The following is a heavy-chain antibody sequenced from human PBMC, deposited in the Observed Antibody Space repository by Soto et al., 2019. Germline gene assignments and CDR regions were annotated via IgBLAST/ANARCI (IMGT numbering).Heavy chain of an antibody. CDR3: ARVITIFGVVTFDP. D-gene: IGHD3-3*01. V-gene: IGHV4-59*01. J-gene: IGHJ5*02. CDR2: IYYSGST. Sequence: SETLSLTCTVSGGSISSYYWSWIRQPPGKGLEWIGYIYYSGSTNYNPSLKSRVTISVDTSKNQFSLKLSSVTAADTAVYYCARVITIFGVVTFDPWGQGTLVTVSS. CDR1: GGSISSYY.